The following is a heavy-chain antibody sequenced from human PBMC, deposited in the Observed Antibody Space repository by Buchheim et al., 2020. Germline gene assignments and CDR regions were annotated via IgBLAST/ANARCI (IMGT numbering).Heavy chain of an antibody. CDR1: GFTFSDHY. CDR3: GRTSGTYSGFDY. D-gene: IGHD1-26*01. CDR2: IRNKANSYTT. Sequence: EVQLVESGEGLVQPGGSLRLSCAASGFTFSDHYMDWVRQAPGKGLEWVGRIRNKANSYTTEYAASVKGRFTISRDDSKSSLSLHINSLKSEDTAVYYCGRTSGTYSGFDYWGQGTL. J-gene: IGHJ4*02. V-gene: IGHV3-72*01.